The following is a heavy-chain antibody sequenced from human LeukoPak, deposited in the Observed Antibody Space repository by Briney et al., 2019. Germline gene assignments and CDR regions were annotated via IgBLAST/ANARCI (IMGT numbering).Heavy chain of an antibody. CDR1: GGSFSGYY. V-gene: IGHV4-34*01. CDR2: INHSGST. Sequence: SETLSLTCAVYGGSFSGYYWSWIRQPPGKGLEWIGEINHSGSTNYNPSLKSRVTISVDTSKNQFSLKLSSVTAADTAVYYCARTLIFEGAFDIWGQGTMVTVSS. CDR3: ARTLIFEGAFDI. J-gene: IGHJ3*02. D-gene: IGHD3/OR15-3a*01.